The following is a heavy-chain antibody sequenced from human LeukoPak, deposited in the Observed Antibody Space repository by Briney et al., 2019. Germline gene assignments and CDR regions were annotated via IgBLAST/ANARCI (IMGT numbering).Heavy chain of an antibody. D-gene: IGHD2-2*01. CDR3: ARAPCSSTSCYADYFDY. J-gene: IGHJ4*02. CDR2: IYDGGST. Sequence: PSRTLSLTCAVSGGSISSGGYSWSWIRQPRGKGLEWIGYIYDGGSTYYNPSLKSRVTISVDRSKNQFSLKLSSVTAADTAVYYCARAPCSSTSCYADYFDYWGQGTLVTVSS. CDR1: GGSISSGGYS. V-gene: IGHV4-30-2*01.